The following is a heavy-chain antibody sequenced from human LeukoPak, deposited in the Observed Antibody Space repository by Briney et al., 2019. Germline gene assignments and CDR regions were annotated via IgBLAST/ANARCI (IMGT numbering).Heavy chain of an antibody. CDR2: ISGSAGDT. Sequence: GGSLRLSCAASGFTFSSYATSWIRQAPGKGLEWVSLISGSAGDTYYADSVKGRFTISRDNSKNTLYLQVNSLRAEDTAVYYCAKGRSTVTILCDFDYWGQGTLVTVSS. V-gene: IGHV3-23*01. D-gene: IGHD4-17*01. CDR1: GFTFSSYA. CDR3: AKGRSTVTILCDFDY. J-gene: IGHJ4*02.